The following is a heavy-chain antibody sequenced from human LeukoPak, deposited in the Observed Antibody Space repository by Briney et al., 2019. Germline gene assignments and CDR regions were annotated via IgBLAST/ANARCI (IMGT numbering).Heavy chain of an antibody. D-gene: IGHD1-26*01. CDR3: ARAGGATLTWFDP. Sequence: GSSVKVSCKASGGTFSSYAISWVRQAPGQGLEWMGGIIPVFGTANYAQKFQGRVTITADESTSTAYMELSSLRSEDTAVYYCARAGGATLTWFDPWGQGTLVTVSS. J-gene: IGHJ5*02. V-gene: IGHV1-69*01. CDR2: IIPVFGTA. CDR1: GGTFSSYA.